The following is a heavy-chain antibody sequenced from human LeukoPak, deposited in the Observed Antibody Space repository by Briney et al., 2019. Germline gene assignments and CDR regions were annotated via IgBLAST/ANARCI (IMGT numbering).Heavy chain of an antibody. J-gene: IGHJ4*02. CDR3: AKRSDYGGNWNYFDY. CDR1: GFTFSIYA. V-gene: IGHV3-23*01. D-gene: IGHD4-23*01. Sequence: PGGSLRLPCAASGFTFSIYAMSWVRQAPGKGLEWVSTISDSGGSTYYADSVKGRFTISRDNSKNTLYLQMNSLRAEDTAVYYCAKRSDYGGNWNYFDYWGQGTLVTVSS. CDR2: ISDSGGST.